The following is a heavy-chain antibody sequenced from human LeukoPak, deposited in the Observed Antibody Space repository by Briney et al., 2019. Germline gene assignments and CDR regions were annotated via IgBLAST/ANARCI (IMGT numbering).Heavy chain of an antibody. CDR1: GYSISSGYY. Sequence: PSETLSLTCAVSGYSISSGYYWGWIRQPPGKGLEWIGSIYHSGSTYYNPSLKSRVTISVDTSKNQFSLKLSSVTAADTAVYYCARYSSIWYVYFDSWGRGTLVTVSS. V-gene: IGHV4-38-2*01. J-gene: IGHJ4*02. D-gene: IGHD6-13*01. CDR2: IYHSGST. CDR3: ARYSSIWYVYFDS.